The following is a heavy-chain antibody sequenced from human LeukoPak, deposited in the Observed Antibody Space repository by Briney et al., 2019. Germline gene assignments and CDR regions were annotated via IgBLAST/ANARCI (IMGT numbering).Heavy chain of an antibody. J-gene: IGHJ4*02. D-gene: IGHD2-15*01. CDR2: ISSSTNTI. V-gene: IGHV3-48*04. CDR3: ARTYCSRGSCYLDY. Sequence: GGSLRLSCAASGFTFSTYSMNWVRQAPGKGLEWVSYISSSTNTIYYADSVKGRFTISRDNAKNSVYLQMMSLRAEDTAVYFCARTYCSRGSCYLDYWGQGTLVTVSS. CDR1: GFTFSTYS.